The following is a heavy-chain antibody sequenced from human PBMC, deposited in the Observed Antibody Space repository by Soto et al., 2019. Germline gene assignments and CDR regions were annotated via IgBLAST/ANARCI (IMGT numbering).Heavy chain of an antibody. J-gene: IGHJ4*02. CDR1: GFTFGDYA. CDR3: TRDSEYSSSPGNY. V-gene: IGHV3-49*03. Sequence: PGGSLRLSCTASGFTFGDYAMSWFRQAPGKGLEWVGFIRSKAYGGTTEYAASVKGRFTISRDDSKSIAYLQMNSLKTEDTAVYYCTRDSEYSSSPGNYWGQGTLVTVSS. CDR2: IRSKAYGGTT. D-gene: IGHD6-6*01.